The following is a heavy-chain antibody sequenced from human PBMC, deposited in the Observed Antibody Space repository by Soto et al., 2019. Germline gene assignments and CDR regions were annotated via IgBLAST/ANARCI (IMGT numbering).Heavy chain of an antibody. CDR3: ARGPKYYYGSGLLSRRNYGMDV. J-gene: IGHJ6*02. CDR1: GGSFSGYY. D-gene: IGHD3-10*01. CDR2: INHSGST. V-gene: IGHV4-34*01. Sequence: LSLTCAVYGGSFSGYYWSWIRQPPGKGLEWIGEINHSGSTNYNPSLKSRVTISVDTSKNQFSLKLSSVTAADTAVYYCARGPKYYYGSGLLSRRNYGMDVWGQGTTVTVS.